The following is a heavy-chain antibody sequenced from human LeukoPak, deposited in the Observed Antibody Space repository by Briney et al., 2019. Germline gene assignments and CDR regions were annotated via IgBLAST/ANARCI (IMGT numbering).Heavy chain of an antibody. CDR2: IYTSGST. Sequence: SQTLSLTCTVSGVSISSGSYYWSWIRQPAGKGLEWIVRIYTSGSTNYNPSLKSRDTISVDTSKNQFSLKLSSVTAADTAVYYCARDRGSSGWFHYWGQGPLVPVSS. D-gene: IGHD3-10*01. V-gene: IGHV4-61*02. CDR1: GVSISSGSYY. J-gene: IGHJ4*02. CDR3: ARDRGSSGWFHY.